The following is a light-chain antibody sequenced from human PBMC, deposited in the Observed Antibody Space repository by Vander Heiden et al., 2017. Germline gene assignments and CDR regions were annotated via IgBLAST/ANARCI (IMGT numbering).Light chain of an antibody. V-gene: IGKV3-20*01. CDR1: QSVISSY. J-gene: IGKJ1*01. Sequence: EIVLTQSPGTLSLSPGERATLSCRASQSVISSYLAWYQQKPGQAPRLLIYGASSRATGIPDRFSGSESGTDFTLTISRLEPEDFAVYYCQQYGSSPPTFGQGTKVEIE. CDR3: QQYGSSPPT. CDR2: GAS.